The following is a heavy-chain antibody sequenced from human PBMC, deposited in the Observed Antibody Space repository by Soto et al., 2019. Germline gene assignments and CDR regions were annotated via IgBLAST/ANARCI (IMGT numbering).Heavy chain of an antibody. J-gene: IGHJ4*02. CDR2: INPNSGGT. CDR3: ARDPEEYDDYGRDY. CDR1: GYTFTGYY. V-gene: IGHV1-2*02. Sequence: ASVKVSGKASGYTFTGYYMHWVRQAPGQGLEWMGWINPNSGGTHYAQKFQGRVTMTRETSISTAHMELSRLRSDDTAVYYCARDPEEYDDYGRDYWGQGSLVTVS. D-gene: IGHD3-16*01.